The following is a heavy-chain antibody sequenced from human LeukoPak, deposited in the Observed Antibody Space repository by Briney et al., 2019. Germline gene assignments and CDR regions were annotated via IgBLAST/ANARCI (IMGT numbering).Heavy chain of an antibody. Sequence: GRSLRLSCAASGFTFSSYSMNWVRQAPGKGLEWVSYISSSGSTIYYADSVKGRFTISRDNAKNSLYLQMNSLRAEDTAVYYCARRLRRNYFDYWGQGTLVTVSS. J-gene: IGHJ4*02. CDR3: ARRLRRNYFDY. D-gene: IGHD4-17*01. CDR1: GFTFSSYS. V-gene: IGHV3-48*04. CDR2: ISSSGSTI.